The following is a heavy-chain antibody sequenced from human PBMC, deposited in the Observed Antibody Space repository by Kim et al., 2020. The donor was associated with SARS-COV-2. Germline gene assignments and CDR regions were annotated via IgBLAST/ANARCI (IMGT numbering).Heavy chain of an antibody. V-gene: IGHV3-30*04. CDR3: ARDSLPITMIVVGGAGYYGMDV. Sequence: GGSLRLSCAASGFTFSSYAMHWVRQAPGKGLEWVAVISYDGSNKYYADSVKGRFTISRDNSKNTLYLQMNSLRAEDTAVYYCARDSLPITMIVVGGAGYYGMDVWGQGTTVTVSS. CDR2: ISYDGSNK. D-gene: IGHD3-22*01. CDR1: GFTFSSYA. J-gene: IGHJ6*02.